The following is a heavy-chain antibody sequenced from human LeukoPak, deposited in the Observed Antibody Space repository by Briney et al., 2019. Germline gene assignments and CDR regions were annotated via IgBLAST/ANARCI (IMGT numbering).Heavy chain of an antibody. CDR2: INPNSGGT. CDR3: ARDLPAYSSGWPNPVAYYFDY. D-gene: IGHD6-19*01. CDR1: GYTFTGYY. V-gene: IGHV1-2*02. Sequence: GASVKVSCKASGYTFTGYYMHWVRQAPGQGLEWMGWINPNSGGTNYAQKFQGRVTMTRDTSISTAYMELSRLRSDDTAVYYCARDLPAYSSGWPNPVAYYFDYWGQGTLVTVSS. J-gene: IGHJ4*02.